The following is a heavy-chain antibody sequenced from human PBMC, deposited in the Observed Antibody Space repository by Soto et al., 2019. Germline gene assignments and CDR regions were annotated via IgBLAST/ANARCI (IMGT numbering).Heavy chain of an antibody. V-gene: IGHV3-23*01. CDR2: ISGSGGST. CDR3: AKDQEVVVLPPYF. Sequence: GGSLRLSCAASGFTFGSYAMSWVRQAPGKGLEWVSAISGSGGSTYYADSVKGRFTISRDNSKNTLYLQMNSLRAEDTAVYYCAKDQEVVVLPPYFWGQGTLVTVSS. CDR1: GFTFGSYA. J-gene: IGHJ4*02. D-gene: IGHD3-22*01.